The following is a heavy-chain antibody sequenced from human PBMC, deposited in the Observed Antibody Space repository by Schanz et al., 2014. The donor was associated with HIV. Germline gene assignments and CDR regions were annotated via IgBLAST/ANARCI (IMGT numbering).Heavy chain of an antibody. D-gene: IGHD3-22*01. Sequence: VQLVESGGGLVKPGGSLRLSCAASGFTLSSYSMNWVRQAPGKGLEWVAVMSYDGIRKNYADSVKGRFTISRDNSKNTLNLQMTTLRIDDTAVYYCAKPEYDSRGNSQSHFDYWGQGTLVTVSS. V-gene: IGHV3-30*18. CDR3: AKPEYDSRGNSQSHFDY. J-gene: IGHJ4*02. CDR1: GFTLSSYS. CDR2: MSYDGIRK.